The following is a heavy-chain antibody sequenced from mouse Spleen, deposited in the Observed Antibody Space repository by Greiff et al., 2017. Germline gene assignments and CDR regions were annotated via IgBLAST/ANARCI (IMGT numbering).Heavy chain of an antibody. V-gene: IGHV1-54*01. CDR3: ARDGYHGYYFDY. CDR2: INPGSGGT. CDR1: GYAFTNYL. D-gene: IGHD2-3*01. Sequence: VQLQQSGAELVRPGTSVKVSCKASGYAFTNYLIEWVKQRPGQGLEWIGVINPGSGGTNYNEKFKGKATLTADKSSSTAYMQLSSLTSEDSAVYFCARDGYHGYYFDYWGQGTTLTVSS. J-gene: IGHJ2*01.